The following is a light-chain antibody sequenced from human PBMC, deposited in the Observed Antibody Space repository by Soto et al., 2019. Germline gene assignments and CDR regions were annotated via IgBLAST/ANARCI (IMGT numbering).Light chain of an antibody. CDR1: QTISIY. CDR3: QQSNSIPPWT. J-gene: IGKJ1*01. CDR2: SAS. Sequence: DLQMTQSPSSLSASVGDRVTINCRASQTISIYLNWYQLRPGKGPKLLIYSASTLQSGVSSRFSGSGSGTDFTLTISSLQPEDAATYYCQQSNSIPPWTFGQGTKVEIK. V-gene: IGKV1-39*01.